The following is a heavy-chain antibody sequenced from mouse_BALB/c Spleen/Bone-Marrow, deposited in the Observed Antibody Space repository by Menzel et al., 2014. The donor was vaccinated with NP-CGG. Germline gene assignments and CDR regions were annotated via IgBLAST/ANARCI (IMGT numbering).Heavy chain of an antibody. CDR1: GFSLTSYG. Sequence: VQLQQSGPGLVAPSQSLSITCAVSGFSLTSYGVHWVRQPPGKGLEWLGIIWAGGSTNYKSALMSRLSISKDNSKSQVFLKMNSLQTDDTAMYYCARDRRDYGKAWYFDVGGAGTTVTVSS. V-gene: IGHV2-9*02. D-gene: IGHD2-1*01. CDR2: IWAGGST. J-gene: IGHJ1*01. CDR3: ARDRRDYGKAWYFDV.